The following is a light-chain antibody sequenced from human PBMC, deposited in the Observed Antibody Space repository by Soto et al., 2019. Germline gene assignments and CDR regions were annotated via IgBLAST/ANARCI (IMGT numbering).Light chain of an antibody. CDR2: GAS. J-gene: IGKJ4*01. Sequence: EIVLTQSPCTLSLSPGERATLSCRASQSVSSSYLAWYQQKPGQAPRLLIYGASSRATGIPDRFSGSGSGTDFTLTIRRLGPEDFAVYYCQQYGSSPQLTFGGGTKVDIK. V-gene: IGKV3-20*01. CDR1: QSVSSSY. CDR3: QQYGSSPQLT.